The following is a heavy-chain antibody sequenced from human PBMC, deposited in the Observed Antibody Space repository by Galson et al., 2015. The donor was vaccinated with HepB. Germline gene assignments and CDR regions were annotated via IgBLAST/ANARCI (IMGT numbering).Heavy chain of an antibody. CDR3: AKRQYGSGTYKGAFDI. CDR2: IKQDGSEK. J-gene: IGHJ3*02. D-gene: IGHD3-10*01. CDR1: EFTFSTYW. V-gene: IGHV3-7*03. Sequence: SLRLSCAGSEFTFSTYWMSWARQAPGKGLEWVANIKQDGSEKYYADSVEGRFTISRDNSKSTLYLQMNSLRAEDTAVYYCAKRQYGSGTYKGAFDIWGQGTMVTVSS.